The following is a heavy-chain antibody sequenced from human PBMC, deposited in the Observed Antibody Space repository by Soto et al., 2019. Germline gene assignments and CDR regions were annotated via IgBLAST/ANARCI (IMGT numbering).Heavy chain of an antibody. CDR1: GFTLSSYG. Sequence: GGALRLTCAASGFTLSSYGMHWVRQARGKGMEWVADTSYDGSNKYYAPSVKGRSTISRDNSKNTLYLQMNSLRAEATAVYYCARDSGVSRYYDSSGNDYWGQGTLVTVSS. V-gene: IGHV3-33*08. CDR2: TSYDGSNK. CDR3: ARDSGVSRYYDSSGNDY. D-gene: IGHD3-22*01. J-gene: IGHJ4*02.